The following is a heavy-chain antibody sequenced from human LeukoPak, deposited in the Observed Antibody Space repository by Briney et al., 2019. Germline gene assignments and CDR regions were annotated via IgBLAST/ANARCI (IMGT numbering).Heavy chain of an antibody. Sequence: GGSLRLSCAASGFTVSSNYMSWVRQAPGKGLEWVSTIYSGGSTYYADSVKGRFTISRDNSKNTLYLQMNSLRGEDTAVYYCAKDNVLLWFGELLLPSYFFDYWGQGTLVAVSS. CDR2: IYSGGST. CDR1: GFTVSSNY. V-gene: IGHV3-53*01. D-gene: IGHD3-10*01. J-gene: IGHJ4*02. CDR3: AKDNVLLWFGELLLPSYFFDY.